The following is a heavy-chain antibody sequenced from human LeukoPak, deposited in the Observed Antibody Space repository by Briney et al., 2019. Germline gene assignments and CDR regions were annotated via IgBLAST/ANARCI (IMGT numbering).Heavy chain of an antibody. V-gene: IGHV3-21*01. CDR1: GFTFSIDS. Sequence: PGGSLRLSCAASGFTFSIDSMNWVRQAPGKGLEWLSSITSSSNYIYYADSVKGRFTISRDNVQNSLYLQMNSLRAEDTAMYYCARDRGYFDNWGQGTLVTVSS. CDR3: ARDRGYFDN. J-gene: IGHJ4*02. CDR2: ITSSSNYI.